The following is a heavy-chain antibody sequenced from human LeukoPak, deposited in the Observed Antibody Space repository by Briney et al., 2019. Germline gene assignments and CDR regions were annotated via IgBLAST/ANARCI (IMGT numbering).Heavy chain of an antibody. Sequence: SETLSLTCAVYGGSFSGYYWSWIRQPPGKGLEWIGSIYYSGSTYYNPSLKSRVTISVDTSKNQFSLKLSSVTAADTAVYYCARFTTEKITIFGVVAFDAFDIWGQGTMVTVSS. V-gene: IGHV4-34*01. CDR3: ARFTTEKITIFGVVAFDAFDI. CDR2: IYYSGST. CDR1: GGSFSGYY. J-gene: IGHJ3*02. D-gene: IGHD3-3*01.